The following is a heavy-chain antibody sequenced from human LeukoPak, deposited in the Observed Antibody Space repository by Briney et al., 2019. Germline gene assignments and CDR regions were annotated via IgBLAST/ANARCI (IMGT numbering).Heavy chain of an antibody. D-gene: IGHD3-10*01. CDR3: AKASYYLGYYYGMDV. V-gene: IGHV3-23*01. J-gene: IGHJ6*02. CDR1: GFTFKTHD. CDR2: ISGSGDTT. Sequence: QPGGSLRLSCAVSGFTFKTHDMTWVRQAPGKGLEWVSTISGSGDTTYYADSVKGRFTISRDNSKNTLFLQMNSLRAQDTAIYYCAKASYYLGYYYGMDVWGQGTTVTVSS.